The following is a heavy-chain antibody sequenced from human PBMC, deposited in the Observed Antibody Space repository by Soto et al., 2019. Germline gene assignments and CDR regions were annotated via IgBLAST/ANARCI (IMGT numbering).Heavy chain of an antibody. Sequence: EVQLVESGGGLVQPGGSLRLSCVASGFTFSNYWMGWVRQAPGKGLEWVANIRQDGGDKRDLDSVKGRFTISRDNAQNSLYLKRNSLRAEATALYFCARIDCGGNCYPRSWYFDIWGRGPLVTVPS. V-gene: IGHV3-7*03. CDR2: IRQDGGDK. J-gene: IGHJ2*01. CDR1: GFTFSNYW. CDR3: ARIDCGGNCYPRSWYFDI. D-gene: IGHD2-21*02.